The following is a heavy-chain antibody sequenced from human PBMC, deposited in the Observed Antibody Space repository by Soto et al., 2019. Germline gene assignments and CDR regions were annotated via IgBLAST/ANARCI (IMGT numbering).Heavy chain of an antibody. CDR2: IYWNDDK. V-gene: IGHV2-5*01. CDR1: GFSLSTSGVG. CDR3: AREARMVRGVIPYYNGVDV. D-gene: IGHD3-10*01. J-gene: IGHJ6*02. Sequence: QITLKESGPTLVKPTQTLTLTCTFSGFSLSTSGVGVVWIRQPPGKALEYLGVIYWNDDKRYRPSLKSRLTITKYTSKNPVVLTMTNMDPVDTATYYCAREARMVRGVIPYYNGVDVWGQGTTVTVSS.